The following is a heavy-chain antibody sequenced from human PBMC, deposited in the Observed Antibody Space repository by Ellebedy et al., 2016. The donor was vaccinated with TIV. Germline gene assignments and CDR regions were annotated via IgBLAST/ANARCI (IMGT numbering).Heavy chain of an antibody. D-gene: IGHD1-1*01. CDR2: IYPDDSDT. CDR1: GSRFSNHW. Sequence: GESLKISXQSSGSRFSNHWIAWVRQQRGEGLEWVGFIYPDDSDTRYSPSFQGQVTISSDNSISTVYLHWSGLKASDTAVYFCARLRDALADELDFWGQGTLVTVSS. V-gene: IGHV5-51*01. J-gene: IGHJ4*02. CDR3: ARLRDALADELDF.